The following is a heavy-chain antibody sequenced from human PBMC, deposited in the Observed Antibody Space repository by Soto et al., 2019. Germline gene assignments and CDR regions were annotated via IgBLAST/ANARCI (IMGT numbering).Heavy chain of an antibody. Sequence: EVQLVESGGGLVKPGGPLRLSCAASGFTFSSYSMNGVRQAPGKGLEWVSSISSSSSYIYYADSVKGRFTISRDNAKNSLYMQMNSLRAEDTAVYYGARAKVGAVAGYFDLWGRGTLVTVSS. D-gene: IGHD6-19*01. J-gene: IGHJ2*01. V-gene: IGHV3-21*01. CDR2: ISSSSSYI. CDR3: ARAKVGAVAGYFDL. CDR1: GFTFSSYS.